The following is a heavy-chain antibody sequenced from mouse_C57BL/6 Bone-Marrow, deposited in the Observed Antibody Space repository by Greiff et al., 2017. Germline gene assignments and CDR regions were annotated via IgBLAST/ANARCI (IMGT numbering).Heavy chain of an antibody. CDR3: ARDLITTVVATDFYAMDY. J-gene: IGHJ4*01. Sequence: EVQLQQSGPELVKPGASVKISCKASGYTFTDYYMNWVKQSHGQSLEWIGDINPNNGGTSYNQKFKGKATLTVDKSSSTASMELRSLTSEDSAVYYCARDLITTVVATDFYAMDYWGQGTSVTVSS. V-gene: IGHV1-26*01. CDR2: INPNNGGT. D-gene: IGHD1-1*01. CDR1: GYTFTDYY.